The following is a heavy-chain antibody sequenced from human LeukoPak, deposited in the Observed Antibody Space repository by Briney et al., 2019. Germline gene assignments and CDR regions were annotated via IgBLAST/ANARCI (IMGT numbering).Heavy chain of an antibody. CDR1: GFTFSSYE. CDR2: ISSIGSTI. V-gene: IGHV3-48*03. Sequence: GGSMRLSCAASGFTFSSYEMNWVRQAPGKGLEWVSYISSIGSTIYYADSVKGRFTISRDNAKNSLYLQMNSLRAEDTAVYYCARAGYCSSTSCFLEYFQHWGQGTLVTAPS. J-gene: IGHJ1*01. CDR3: ARAGYCSSTSCFLEYFQH. D-gene: IGHD2-2*01.